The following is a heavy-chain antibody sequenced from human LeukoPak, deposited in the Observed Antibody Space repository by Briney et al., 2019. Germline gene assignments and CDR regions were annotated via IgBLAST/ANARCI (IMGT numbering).Heavy chain of an antibody. V-gene: IGHV3-53*01. CDR3: ATLPWYSSSSLIDY. D-gene: IGHD6-6*01. CDR1: GFTVSSNY. Sequence: PGGSLRLSCAASGFTVSSNYMSWVRQAPGKGLEWVSVIYSGGSTYYADSVKGRFTISRDNSKNTLYLQMNSLRAGDTAVYYCATLPWYSSSSLIDYWGQGTLVTDSS. J-gene: IGHJ4*02. CDR2: IYSGGST.